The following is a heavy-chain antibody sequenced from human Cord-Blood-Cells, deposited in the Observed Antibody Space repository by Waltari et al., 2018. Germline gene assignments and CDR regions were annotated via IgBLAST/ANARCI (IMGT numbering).Heavy chain of an antibody. CDR2: ISSSSSYI. D-gene: IGHD3-9*01. CDR3: ARDFVEMPDILTGYNIDAFDI. CDR1: GFTFSSYS. J-gene: IGHJ3*02. V-gene: IGHV3-21*01. Sequence: EVQLVESGGGLVKPGGSLRLSCVASGFTFSSYSMNWVRQAPGKGLEWVSSISSSSSYIYDADAVKGRFTISRDNAENSLYLQMNSLRAEDTAVYYCARDFVEMPDILTGYNIDAFDIWGQGTMVTVSS.